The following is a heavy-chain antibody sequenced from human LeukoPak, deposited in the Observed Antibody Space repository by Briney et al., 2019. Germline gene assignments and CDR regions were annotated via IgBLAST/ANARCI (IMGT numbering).Heavy chain of an antibody. D-gene: IGHD3-22*01. V-gene: IGHV4-4*07. CDR2: IYTSGST. Sequence: SETLSLTCTVSGGSISSYYWSWIRQPAGKGLEWIGRIYTSGSTNYNPSLKSRVTMSVDTSKNQFSLKLSSVTAADTAVYYCAGSARDSSGYYYFDYWGQGTLVTVSS. J-gene: IGHJ4*02. CDR3: AGSARDSSGYYYFDY. CDR1: GGSISSYY.